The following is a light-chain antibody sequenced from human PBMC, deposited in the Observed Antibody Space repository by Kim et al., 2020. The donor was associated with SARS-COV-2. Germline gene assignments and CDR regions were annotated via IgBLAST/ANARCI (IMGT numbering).Light chain of an antibody. CDR1: QSVSSSY. J-gene: IGKJ5*01. CDR3: QQDYNLPIT. Sequence: PGERVTPSCRASQSVSSSYLTGYQQKPGQAPRLLIYGASTRATSIPARFSGSGSGTDFTLTISSLQPEDFAVYYCQQDYNLPITFGQGTRLEIK. CDR2: GAS. V-gene: IGKV3D-7*01.